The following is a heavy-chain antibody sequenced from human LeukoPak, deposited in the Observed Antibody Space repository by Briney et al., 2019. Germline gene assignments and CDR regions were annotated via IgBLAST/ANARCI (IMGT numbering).Heavy chain of an antibody. CDR2: ISAYNGNT. Sequence: ASVKVSCKASGYTFTGYYMHWVRQAPGQGLEWMGWISAYNGNTNYAQKLQGRVTMTTDTSTSTAYMELRSLRSDDTAVYYCARDHPMVRGVYDYWGQGTLVTVSS. J-gene: IGHJ4*02. D-gene: IGHD3-10*01. CDR1: GYTFTGYY. V-gene: IGHV1-18*04. CDR3: ARDHPMVRGVYDY.